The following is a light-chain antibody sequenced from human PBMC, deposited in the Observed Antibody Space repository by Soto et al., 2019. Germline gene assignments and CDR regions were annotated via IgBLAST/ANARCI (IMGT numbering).Light chain of an antibody. CDR2: DNN. CDR1: SSNIGAGSY. CDR3: QSFDSSLKSYV. Sequence: QAVVTQPPSVSGAPGQRVTISCTGSSSNIGAGSYVHWYQQLPGTAPKLLIRDNNNRPSGVPDRFSASKSGTSASLAITGLQAEDEADYFCQSFDSSLKSYVFGTGTQLTVL. V-gene: IGLV1-40*01. J-gene: IGLJ1*01.